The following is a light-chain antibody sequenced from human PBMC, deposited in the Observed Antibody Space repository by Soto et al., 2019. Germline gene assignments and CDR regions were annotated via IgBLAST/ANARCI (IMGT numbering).Light chain of an antibody. CDR2: AAS. CDR1: QSINNY. Sequence: QMSPSPASLSAYVADRVSLTCRASQSINNYLAWYQQKPGKVPKLLIYAASTLQSGVPSRFSGSGSGTDFTLTISSLQPDDVATYYCQKYNSAPPFGGGTKVDI. CDR3: QKYNSAPP. J-gene: IGKJ4*01. V-gene: IGKV1-27*01.